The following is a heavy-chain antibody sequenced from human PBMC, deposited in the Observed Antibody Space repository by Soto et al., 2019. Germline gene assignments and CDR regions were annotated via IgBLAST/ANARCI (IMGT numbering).Heavy chain of an antibody. CDR3: ARGVPTAPRSAFDV. V-gene: IGHV3-48*01. D-gene: IGHD2-2*01. Sequence: EVQLGESGGGLVQPGGSLRLSCAASGFTFSSYGMNWVRQAPGKGLEWVSYISSSSGVINYADSVRGRFTFSRDNAQNSLYLQMNNLRAEDTAVYYCARGVPTAPRSAFDVWGQGTLVTVSS. CDR2: ISSSSGVI. CDR1: GFTFSSYG. J-gene: IGHJ3*01.